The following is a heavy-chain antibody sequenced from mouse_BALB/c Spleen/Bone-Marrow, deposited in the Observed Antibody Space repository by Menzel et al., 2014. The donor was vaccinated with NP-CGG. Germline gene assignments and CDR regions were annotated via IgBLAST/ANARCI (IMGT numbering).Heavy chain of an antibody. Sequence: QVQLKESGAELVKPGASVKLSCKASGYTFTSFYMYWVKQRPGQGPEWIGGINPSNGGTNFNEKLKSKATLTLDKSSSTAYMQLSSLTSEDSAVYYCTRGSYGSSQYYFDYWGQGTTLTVSS. CDR1: GYTFTSFY. V-gene: IGHV1S81*02. D-gene: IGHD1-1*01. CDR2: INPSNGGT. CDR3: TRGSYGSSQYYFDY. J-gene: IGHJ2*01.